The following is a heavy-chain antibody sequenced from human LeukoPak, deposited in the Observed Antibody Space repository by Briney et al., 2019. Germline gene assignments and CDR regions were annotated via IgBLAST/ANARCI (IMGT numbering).Heavy chain of an antibody. V-gene: IGHV4-59*01. CDR1: GGSISSYY. D-gene: IGHD3-9*01. CDR2: IYYSGSA. CDR3: ARGPSRYFDWLLTNSDAFDI. J-gene: IGHJ3*02. Sequence: SETLSLTCTVSGGSISSYYWSWIRQPPGKGLEWLGYIYYSGSATYNPSLKSRVTISVDTSKNQFSLKLSSVTAADTAVYYCARGPSRYFDWLLTNSDAFDIWGQGTMVTVSS.